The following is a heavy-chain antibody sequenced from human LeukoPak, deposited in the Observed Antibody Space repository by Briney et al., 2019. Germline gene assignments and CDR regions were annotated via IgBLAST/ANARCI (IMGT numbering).Heavy chain of an antibody. J-gene: IGHJ4*02. CDR1: GFTVSTNY. D-gene: IGHD6-13*01. Sequence: GGSLRLSCAASGFTVSTNYMSGVRQAPGKGLEWVSVIYSGGSTSYAASVKGRFTISRDNSKNTLYLQMNSLRAEDTAVYYCARGGHRQQQLDYWGQGTLVTVSS. CDR3: ARGGHRQQQLDY. CDR2: IYSGGST. V-gene: IGHV3-53*01.